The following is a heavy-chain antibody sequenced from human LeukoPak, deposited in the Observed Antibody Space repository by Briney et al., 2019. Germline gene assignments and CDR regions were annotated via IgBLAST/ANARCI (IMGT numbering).Heavy chain of an antibody. CDR1: GGSISSYY. V-gene: IGHV3-53*01. J-gene: IGHJ4*02. CDR2: IYSDNT. CDR3: ARRDGAYSLPYDF. D-gene: IGHD4-23*01. Sequence: PSETLSLTCTVSGGSISSYYWSWVRQAPGKGLEWVSFIYSDNTHYSDSVKGRFTISRDNSKNTLYLQMNSLRAEDTAVYYCARRDGAYSLPYDFWGQGTLVTVSS.